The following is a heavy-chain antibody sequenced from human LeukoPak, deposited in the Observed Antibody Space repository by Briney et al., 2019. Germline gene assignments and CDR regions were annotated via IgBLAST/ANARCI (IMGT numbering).Heavy chain of an antibody. V-gene: IGHV4-31*03. CDR3: ARGFRELSGNRFDP. Sequence: SETLSLTCTVSGVSISSGDYYWSWIRQHPGKGLEWIGYIYYSGSTYYNPSLKSRVTISVDTSKNQFSLKLSSVTAADTAVYYCARGFRELSGNRFDPWGQGTLVTVSS. J-gene: IGHJ5*02. CDR2: IYYSGST. D-gene: IGHD3-10*01. CDR1: GVSISSGDYY.